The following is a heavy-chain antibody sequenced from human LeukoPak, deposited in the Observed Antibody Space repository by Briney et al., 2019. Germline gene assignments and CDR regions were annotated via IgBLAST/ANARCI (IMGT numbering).Heavy chain of an antibody. CDR2: IYYTGST. D-gene: IGHD3-10*01. J-gene: IGHJ4*02. V-gene: IGHV4-59*01. Sequence: SETLSLTCGVSGGAITNYYWNWIRQAPGKGLEWLGYIYYTGSTTYNPSVKSRITISLDTSKKQISLKLRSVTAADTAVYYCARGSPYYYWGQGTLVTVSS. CDR1: GGAITNYY. CDR3: ARGSPYYY.